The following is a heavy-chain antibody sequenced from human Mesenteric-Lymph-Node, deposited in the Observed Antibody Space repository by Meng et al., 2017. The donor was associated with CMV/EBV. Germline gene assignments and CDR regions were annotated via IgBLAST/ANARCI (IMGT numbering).Heavy chain of an antibody. V-gene: IGHV3-66*02. Sequence: GESLKISCAASGFTVSSNYMSWVRQAPGKGLEWVSVIYSGGSTYYADSVKGRFTISRDNSKNTLYLQMNSLRAEDTAVYYCARGNIVVVPAAITYYFDYWGQGTLVTVSS. CDR3: ARGNIVVVPAAITYYFDY. D-gene: IGHD2-2*02. J-gene: IGHJ4*02. CDR2: IYSGGST. CDR1: GFTVSSNY.